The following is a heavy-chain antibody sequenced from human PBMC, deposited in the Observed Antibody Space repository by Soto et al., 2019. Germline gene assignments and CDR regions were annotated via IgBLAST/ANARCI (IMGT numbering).Heavy chain of an antibody. CDR1: GFTFSSYS. CDR2: ISSSSSTI. Sequence: GGSLRLSCAASGFTFSSYSMNWVRQAPGKGLEWVSYISSSSSTIYYADSVKGRFTISRDNAKNSLYLQMNSLRAEDTAVYYCARKEVATPQAPTDYWAQGTLVTVSS. D-gene: IGHD5-12*01. V-gene: IGHV3-48*01. J-gene: IGHJ4*02. CDR3: ARKEVATPQAPTDY.